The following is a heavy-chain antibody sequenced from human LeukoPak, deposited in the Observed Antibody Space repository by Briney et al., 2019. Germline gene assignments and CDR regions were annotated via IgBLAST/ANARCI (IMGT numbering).Heavy chain of an antibody. D-gene: IGHD2-15*01. CDR2: ISYDGSNK. CDR1: GFTFSSYA. CDR3: ARASGPLSF. V-gene: IGHV3-30-3*01. Sequence: PGRSLRLSCAASGFTFSSYAMHWVRQAPGKGLEWVAVISYDGSNKYYADSVKGRFTIPRDNSKNTLYLQMNSLRAEDTAVYYCARASGPLSFWGQGTLVTVSS. J-gene: IGHJ4*02.